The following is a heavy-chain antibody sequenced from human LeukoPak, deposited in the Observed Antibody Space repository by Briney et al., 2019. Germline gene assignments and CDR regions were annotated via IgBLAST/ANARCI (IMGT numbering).Heavy chain of an antibody. V-gene: IGHV1-18*01. CDR2: ISAYNGNT. Sequence: VASVKVSCKASGYTFTSYGISWVRQAPGQGLEWMGWISAYNGNTNYAQKLQGRVTMTTDTSTSTAYMELRSLRSDDTAVYYCAKGDYYDSSGYYYSYWGQGTLVTVSS. CDR1: GYTFTSYG. D-gene: IGHD3-22*01. CDR3: AKGDYYDSSGYYYSY. J-gene: IGHJ4*02.